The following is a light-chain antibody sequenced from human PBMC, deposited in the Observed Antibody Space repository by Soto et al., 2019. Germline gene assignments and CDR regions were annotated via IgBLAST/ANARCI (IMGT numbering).Light chain of an antibody. CDR1: QDINKW. CDR2: DAS. V-gene: IGKV1-5*01. J-gene: IGKJ1*01. Sequence: DNQVTKSPSSVSASVGERIPITCRASQDINKWLVWYQQKPGKAPKLPIYDASSLQSGVPSRFSGSGSGTEFNLTISSLQPDDFATYYCQQYNSDSPAFGQGTEVDIK. CDR3: QQYNSDSPA.